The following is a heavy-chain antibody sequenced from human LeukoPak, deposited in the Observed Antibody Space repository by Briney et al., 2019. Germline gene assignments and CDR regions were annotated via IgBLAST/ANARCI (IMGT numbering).Heavy chain of an antibody. D-gene: IGHD4-17*01. Sequence: SETLSLTCAVYGGSFSGYYWSWLRQPPGKGLEWIGEINHSGSTNYNPSLTSRVTISVDTSKNQFSLKLSSVTAADTAVYYCARGPYGDYRTPFGYWGQGTLVTVSS. CDR1: GGSFSGYY. CDR3: ARGPYGDYRTPFGY. J-gene: IGHJ4*02. V-gene: IGHV4-34*01. CDR2: INHSGST.